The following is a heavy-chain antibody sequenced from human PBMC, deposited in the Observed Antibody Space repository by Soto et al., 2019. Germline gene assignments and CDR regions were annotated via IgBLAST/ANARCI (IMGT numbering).Heavy chain of an antibody. CDR3: ARAMGTDGSSNHPFDI. CDR2: IKHDGSEK. J-gene: IGHJ3*02. Sequence: GGSLRLSCAASGFTFSRYWMDWVRQAPRKGLEWVATIKHDGSEKYYVDSVKGRFIISRDNAKNSVFLQMNGLRVEDTAVYFCARAMGTDGSSNHPFDIWSQGTMVTVSS. D-gene: IGHD6-6*01. CDR1: GFTFSRYW. V-gene: IGHV3-7*04.